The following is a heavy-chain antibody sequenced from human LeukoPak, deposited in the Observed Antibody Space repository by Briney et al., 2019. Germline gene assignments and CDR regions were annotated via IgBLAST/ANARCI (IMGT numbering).Heavy chain of an antibody. CDR3: ARRKCGSGSYFYY. Sequence: PSETLSLTCTVSGGSLSSYSRSWIRQPPGKGLEWIGYIYYSGSTNYNPSLKSRFTISVDTSKNQFSLRLTSVTAADTAVYYCARRKCGSGSYFYYWGQGTLVTVSS. J-gene: IGHJ4*02. V-gene: IGHV4-59*08. D-gene: IGHD3-10*01. CDR2: IYYSGST. CDR1: GGSLSSYS.